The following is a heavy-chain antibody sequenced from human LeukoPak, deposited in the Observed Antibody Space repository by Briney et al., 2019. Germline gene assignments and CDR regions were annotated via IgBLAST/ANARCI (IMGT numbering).Heavy chain of an antibody. CDR2: IYYSGST. CDR1: VGSISSYY. CDR3: ASTLYCSSTNCYPPFGFYP. D-gene: IGHD2-2*01. J-gene: IGHJ5*02. V-gene: IGHV4-59*01. Sequence: SETLSLTCTVSVGSISSYYWSWIRQPPGKGLEWIGYIYYSGSTNYNPSLKSRVTISVDTSKNQFSLKLSSVTAADAAVYYCASTLYCSSTNCYPPFGFYPWAQGTLVTVSS.